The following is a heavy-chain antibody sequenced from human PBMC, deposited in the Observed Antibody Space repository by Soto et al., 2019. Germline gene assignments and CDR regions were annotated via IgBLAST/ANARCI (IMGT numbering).Heavy chain of an antibody. CDR3: ARDRPTTFPWYYGMDV. V-gene: IGHV3-11*01. D-gene: IGHD3-16*01. CDR1: GFTFSDYY. J-gene: IGHJ6*02. Sequence: QAQLVESGGGLVKPGGSLRLSCAASGFTFSDYYMSWIRQAPGKGLEWVSYISSSGSTIYYADSVKGRFTISRDNAKNSLYLQMNSLRAEDTAVYYCARDRPTTFPWYYGMDVWGQGTTVTVSS. CDR2: ISSSGSTI.